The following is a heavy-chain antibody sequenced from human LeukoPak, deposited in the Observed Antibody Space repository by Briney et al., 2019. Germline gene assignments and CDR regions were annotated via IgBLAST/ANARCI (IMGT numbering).Heavy chain of an antibody. J-gene: IGHJ4*02. CDR3: ARRHGDYRNLDY. Sequence: GESLKISCNASGYXFTSYWICWVRQMPGKGLEWVGIIYPGDSDTRYSPSFQGQVTISADKAITTAYLQWSSLKASDSAMYYCARRHGDYRNLDYWGQGTLVTVSS. V-gene: IGHV5-51*01. CDR1: GYXFTSYW. D-gene: IGHD4-17*01. CDR2: IYPGDSDT.